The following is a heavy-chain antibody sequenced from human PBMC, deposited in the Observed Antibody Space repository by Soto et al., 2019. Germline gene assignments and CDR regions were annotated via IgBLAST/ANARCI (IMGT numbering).Heavy chain of an antibody. D-gene: IGHD6-19*01. J-gene: IGHJ4*02. Sequence: QVQLVESGGGAVQPGRSLRLSCAASGFTFSSYGMHWVRQAPGKGLEWVAVISYDGSNKYYADSVKGRFTISRDNSKNTLYLQMNSLRAEDTAVYYCAKDWQSAVAGYLDYWGQGTLVTVSS. CDR1: GFTFSSYG. CDR2: ISYDGSNK. V-gene: IGHV3-30*18. CDR3: AKDWQSAVAGYLDY.